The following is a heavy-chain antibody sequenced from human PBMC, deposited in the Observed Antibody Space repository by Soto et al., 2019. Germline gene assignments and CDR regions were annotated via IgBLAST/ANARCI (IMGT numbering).Heavy chain of an antibody. Sequence: SETLSLTCTVSGGSISSYYWSWIRQPPGKGLEWIGYIYYSGSTNYNPSLKSRVTISVDTSKNQFSLKLSSVTASDTAVYYCARYEIRYYYDSSGHFDYWGQGTMVTVSS. CDR3: ARYEIRYYYDSSGHFDY. D-gene: IGHD3-22*01. CDR1: GGSISSYY. J-gene: IGHJ4*02. CDR2: IYYSGST. V-gene: IGHV4-59*01.